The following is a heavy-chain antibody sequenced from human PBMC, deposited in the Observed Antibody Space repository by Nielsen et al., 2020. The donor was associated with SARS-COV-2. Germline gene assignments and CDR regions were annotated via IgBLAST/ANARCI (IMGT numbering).Heavy chain of an antibody. CDR1: GFTFSSYG. J-gene: IGHJ5*02. Sequence: GGSLRLSCAASGFTFSSYGMHWVRQAPGKGLEWVAVISYDGSNKYYADSVKGRFTISRNNSKNTLYLQMNSLRAEDTAVYYCAKDNPPRGYYDSSGYYGWFDPWGQGTLVTVSS. V-gene: IGHV3-30*18. D-gene: IGHD3-22*01. CDR2: ISYDGSNK. CDR3: AKDNPPRGYYDSSGYYGWFDP.